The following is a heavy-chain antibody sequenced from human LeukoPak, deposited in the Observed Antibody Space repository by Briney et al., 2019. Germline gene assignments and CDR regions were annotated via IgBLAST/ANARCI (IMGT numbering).Heavy chain of an antibody. CDR1: GFTVSSSF. Sequence: GGSLRLSCAASGFTVSSSFMSWVRQVPGRGLEWVSVIYSGGSTYYADSVKGRFTISRDNSKNTVSLQMNSLRAEDTAVYYCARGADRWNYFDYWGQGTLVTVSS. CDR2: IYSGGST. J-gene: IGHJ4*02. D-gene: IGHD4-23*01. V-gene: IGHV3-53*01. CDR3: ARGADRWNYFDY.